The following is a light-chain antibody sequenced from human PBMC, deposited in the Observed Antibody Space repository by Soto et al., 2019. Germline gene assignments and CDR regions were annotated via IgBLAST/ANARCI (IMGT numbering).Light chain of an antibody. CDR2: GAS. CDR3: QQYNNWPKT. Sequence: EIVMTQSPATLSVSPGERATLSCRASQSVSSNLAWYQQKPGQAPRLLIYGASTRATGTPARFSGSGSGTEFTLTISSLHSEDFAVDYCQQYNNWPKTFGQGTKVEIK. J-gene: IGKJ1*01. V-gene: IGKV3-15*01. CDR1: QSVSSN.